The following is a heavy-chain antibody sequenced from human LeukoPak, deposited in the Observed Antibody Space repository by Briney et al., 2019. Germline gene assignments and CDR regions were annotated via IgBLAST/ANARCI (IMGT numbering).Heavy chain of an antibody. CDR2: IYPGDSDT. V-gene: IGHV5-51*01. D-gene: IGHD6-19*01. J-gene: IGHJ4*02. Sequence: GESLKISCKGSGYSFTNYWIGWVRQMPGKGLEWMGIIYPGDSDTRYSPSFQGQVTISADKSISTAYLQWSSLKASDTAMYYCARLGWGIAVAEYYFDYWGQGTLVTVSS. CDR1: GYSFTNYW. CDR3: ARLGWGIAVAEYYFDY.